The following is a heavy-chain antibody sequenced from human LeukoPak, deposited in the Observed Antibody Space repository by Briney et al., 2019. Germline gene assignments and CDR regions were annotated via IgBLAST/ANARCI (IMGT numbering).Heavy chain of an antibody. CDR2: IDPNSGGT. CDR1: GYTFTDYY. J-gene: IGHJ4*02. D-gene: IGHD6-13*01. V-gene: IGHV1-2*02. CDR3: ARVPGPYTTSRFDY. Sequence: ASVKVSCKTSGYTFTDYYLHWVRQAPGQGLEWMGRIDPNSGGTKYAQELQVRVTVTRDTSINTVYMELSGLRSDDTAVYFCARVPGPYTTSRFDYWGQGTLLTVSS.